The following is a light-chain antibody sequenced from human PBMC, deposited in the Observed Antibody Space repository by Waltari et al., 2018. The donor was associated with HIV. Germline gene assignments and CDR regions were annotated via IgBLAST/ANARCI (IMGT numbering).Light chain of an antibody. CDR2: WAA. V-gene: IGKV4-1*01. J-gene: IGKJ4*01. CDR3: QQTYTIPPT. Sequence: DIVMTQSPDSLAVSLGERATIKCKSSQNVFYSSNNKNYLSWYQHKPGQPPKLIIYWAASRQYGVPDRFRGSGSGTDFTLTISSLQAEDVAVYFCQQTYTIPPTFGGGTKVEIK. CDR1: QNVFYSSNNKNY.